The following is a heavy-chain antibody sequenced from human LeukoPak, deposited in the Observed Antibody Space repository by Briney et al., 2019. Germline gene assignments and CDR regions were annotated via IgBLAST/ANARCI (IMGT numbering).Heavy chain of an antibody. CDR2: IKQDGSEK. CDR3: ARVKGSGYDPDFDY. Sequence: GGSLRLSCAASGFTFSSYWMSWVRQAPGKGLEWVANIKQDGSEKYYVDSVKGRFTISRDNAKNSLYLQMNSLRAEDTAVYYCARVKGSGYDPDFDYWGQGTLVTVSS. D-gene: IGHD5-12*01. CDR1: GFTFSSYW. J-gene: IGHJ4*02. V-gene: IGHV3-7*01.